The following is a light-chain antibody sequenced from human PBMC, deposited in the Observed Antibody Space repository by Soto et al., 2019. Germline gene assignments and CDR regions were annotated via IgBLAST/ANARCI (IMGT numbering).Light chain of an antibody. J-gene: IGKJ1*01. CDR3: QQDDSTPTT. V-gene: IGKV3-20*01. Sequence: EIVLTQSPGTLSLSPGDRATLSCRASQSVNSNYLAWYQRKPGQAPRLLIYGASNRATDIPYRFSASGSGTDITITSSRLEEEDWAVYYCQQDDSTPTTFGQGTKVEFK. CDR2: GAS. CDR1: QSVNSNY.